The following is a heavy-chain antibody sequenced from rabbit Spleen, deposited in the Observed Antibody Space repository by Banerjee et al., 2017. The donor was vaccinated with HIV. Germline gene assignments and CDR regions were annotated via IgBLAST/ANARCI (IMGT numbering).Heavy chain of an antibody. V-gene: IGHV1S40*01. CDR3: ARDAGRGDYIDGVFNL. Sequence: QSLEESGGGLVKPGASLTLTCKASGFDFSRDYDMCWVRQAPGKGLEWIGCIYTGSSGFTYFASWAKGRSTISKTSSTTVTLQMTSLTAADTATYFCARDAGRGDYIDGVFNLWGPGTLVTVS. CDR2: IYTGSSGFT. J-gene: IGHJ4*01. CDR1: GFDFSRDYD. D-gene: IGHD8-1*01.